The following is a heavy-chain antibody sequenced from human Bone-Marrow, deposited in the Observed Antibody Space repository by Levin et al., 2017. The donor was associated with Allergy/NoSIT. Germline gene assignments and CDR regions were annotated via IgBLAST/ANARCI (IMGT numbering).Heavy chain of an antibody. CDR2: ISYDGTHK. Sequence: SCAASGFTFRNFSMHWVRQAPGKGLEWLTVISYDGTHKYYADSVKGRFTISRDNSKNTVSLRMNSLRAEDTAVYYCASLNWNDVVNLWGQGTLVTVSS. V-gene: IGHV3-30*04. CDR3: ASLNWNDVVNL. D-gene: IGHD1-1*01. CDR1: GFTFRNFS. J-gene: IGHJ5*02.